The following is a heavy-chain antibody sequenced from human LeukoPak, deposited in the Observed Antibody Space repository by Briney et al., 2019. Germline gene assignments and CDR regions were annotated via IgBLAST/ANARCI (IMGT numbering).Heavy chain of an antibody. J-gene: IGHJ6*02. CDR2: IYYSGST. V-gene: IGHV4-30-4*01. CDR1: GGSISSGGYY. D-gene: IGHD6-13*01. Sequence: PSQTLSLTCTVSGGSISSGGYYWSWIRQPPGKGLEWIGYIYYSGSTYYNPSLKSRVTISVDTSKNQFSLKLSSVTAADTAVYYCARDRIAAGTYYYYGMDVWGQGTTVTVSS. CDR3: ARDRIAAGTYYYYGMDV.